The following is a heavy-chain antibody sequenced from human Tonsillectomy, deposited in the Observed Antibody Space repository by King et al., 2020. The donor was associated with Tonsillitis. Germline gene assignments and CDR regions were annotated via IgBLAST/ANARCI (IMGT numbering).Heavy chain of an antibody. CDR1: GFTFSSYA. CDR2: ISYDGSNK. Sequence: VQLVESGGGVVQPGRSLRLSCAASGFTFSSYAMHWVRQAPGKGLEWVAVISYDGSNKYYADSVKGRFTISRDNSKNTLYLQMNSLRAEDTAVYYCARDRSALYYYGSGTYYYYGMDVWGQGTTVTVSS. D-gene: IGHD3-10*01. CDR3: ARDRSALYYYGSGTYYYYGMDV. V-gene: IGHV3-30*04. J-gene: IGHJ6*02.